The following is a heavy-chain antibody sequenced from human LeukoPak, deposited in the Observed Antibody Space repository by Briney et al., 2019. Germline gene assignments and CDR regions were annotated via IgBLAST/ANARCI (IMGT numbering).Heavy chain of an antibody. CDR3: AKDQRVYSHYFDY. CDR1: GFTLSSYA. J-gene: IGHJ4*02. Sequence: PGGSLRLSCAASGFTLSSYAMSWVRQAPGKGREWVSAISGSGDSTYYAGSVKGRFTISRDNSKNTLYLQMNSLRAEDTAVYYCAKDQRVYSHYFDYWGQGTLVTVSS. CDR2: ISGSGDST. D-gene: IGHD1-26*01. V-gene: IGHV3-23*01.